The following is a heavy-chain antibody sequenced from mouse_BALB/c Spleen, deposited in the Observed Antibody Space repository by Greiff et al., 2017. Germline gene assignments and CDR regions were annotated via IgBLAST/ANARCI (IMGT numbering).Heavy chain of an antibody. CDR1: GYTFTSYW. Sequence: VMLVESGAELARPGASVKLSCKASGYTFTSYWMQWVKQRPGQGLEWIGAIYPGDGDTRYTQKFKGKATLTADKSSSTAYMQLSSLASEDSAVYYCARFGYWGQGTLVTVSA. V-gene: IGHV1-87*01. J-gene: IGHJ3*01. CDR3: ARFGY. CDR2: IYPGDGDT.